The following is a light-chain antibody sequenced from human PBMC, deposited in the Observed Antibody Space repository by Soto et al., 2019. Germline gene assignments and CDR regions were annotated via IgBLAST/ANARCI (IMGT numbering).Light chain of an antibody. J-gene: IGLJ1*01. CDR1: SSDFGSYKF. CDR3: FSRTRTTTHI. Sequence: QSVLTQPASVSGSPGQSVTISWTGASSDFGSYKFVSWYQHHPGKVPNGIIYATSQRPYGVSDHITGSKSDNTAALTISELQAEDEAAYSCFSRTRTTTHIYGCATKLTVL. V-gene: IGLV2-23*01. CDR2: ATS.